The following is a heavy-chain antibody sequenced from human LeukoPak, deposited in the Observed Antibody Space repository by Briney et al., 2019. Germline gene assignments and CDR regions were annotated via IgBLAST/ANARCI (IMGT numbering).Heavy chain of an antibody. CDR2: IYYSGIT. Sequence: SETLSLTCTVSGDSIRSWSYYWGWIRQPPGKGLEWIGSIYYSGITYDNPSLKSRVTTSVDTSKNQFSLKLTSVTAADTAVYYCVRGNSGPDYWGQGTLVTVSS. CDR1: GDSIRSWSYY. D-gene: IGHD5-12*01. J-gene: IGHJ4*02. V-gene: IGHV4-39*01. CDR3: VRGNSGPDY.